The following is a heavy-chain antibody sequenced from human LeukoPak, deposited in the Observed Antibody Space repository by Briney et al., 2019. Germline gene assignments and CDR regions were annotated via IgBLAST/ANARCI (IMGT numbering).Heavy chain of an antibody. CDR2: ISSSSSYI. Sequence: GGSLRLSCAASGFTFGSYSMNWVRQAPGKGLEWVSSISSSSSYIYYADSVKGRFTISRDNAKNSLYLQMNSLRAEDTAVYYCARDLGSGSTDYWGQGTLVTVSS. V-gene: IGHV3-21*01. J-gene: IGHJ4*02. D-gene: IGHD3-10*02. CDR1: GFTFGSYS. CDR3: ARDLGSGSTDY.